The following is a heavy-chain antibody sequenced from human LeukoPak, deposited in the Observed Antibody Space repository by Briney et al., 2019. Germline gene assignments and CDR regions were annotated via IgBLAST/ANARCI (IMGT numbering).Heavy chain of an antibody. V-gene: IGHV1-69*13. CDR3: ATSRRYGDYLFCHY. Sequence: SVKVSCKASGGTFSSYAISWVRQAPGQGLEWMGGIIPTFGTANYAQKFQGRVTITADESTSTAYMELSSLRSEDTAVYYCATSRRYGDYLFCHYWGQGTLVTVSS. CDR2: IIPTFGTA. J-gene: IGHJ4*02. D-gene: IGHD4-17*01. CDR1: GGTFSSYA.